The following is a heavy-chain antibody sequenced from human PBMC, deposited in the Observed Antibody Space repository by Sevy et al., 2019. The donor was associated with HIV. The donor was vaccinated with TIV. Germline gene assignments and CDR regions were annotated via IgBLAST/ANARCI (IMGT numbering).Heavy chain of an antibody. CDR3: ARVDANYDKGFDP. D-gene: IGHD3-22*01. CDR1: GFTFSSYE. V-gene: IGHV3-48*03. J-gene: IGHJ5*02. Sequence: GGSLRLSCEASGFTFSSYEMNWVRQAPGKGLEWVSYISSSGTTIKYADSVKGRFTIARDNAKNSLYMQMNSLRAEATAVYYCARVDANYDKGFDPWGQGTLVTVSS. CDR2: ISSSGTTI.